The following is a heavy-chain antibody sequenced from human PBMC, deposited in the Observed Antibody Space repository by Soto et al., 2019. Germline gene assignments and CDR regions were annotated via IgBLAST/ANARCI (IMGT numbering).Heavy chain of an antibody. CDR3: ARTFYDYIWGSSALGYFDY. V-gene: IGHV4-34*01. CDR1: GGSFSGYY. Sequence: PSETLSLTCAVYGGSFSGYYWSWIRQPPGKGLEWIGEINHSGSTNYNPSLKSRVTISVDTSKNQFSLKLSSVTAADTAVYYCARTFYDYIWGSSALGYFDYWGQGTLVTVSS. J-gene: IGHJ4*02. D-gene: IGHD3-16*01. CDR2: INHSGST.